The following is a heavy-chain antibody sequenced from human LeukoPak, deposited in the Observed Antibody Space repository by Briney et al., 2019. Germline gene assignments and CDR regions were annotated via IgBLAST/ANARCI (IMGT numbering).Heavy chain of an antibody. J-gene: IGHJ4*02. CDR2: INHSGST. CDR1: GGSFSGYY. CDR3: ASLASPAYCTNGVCYTADY. D-gene: IGHD2-8*01. Sequence: SETLSLTCAVYGGSFSGYYWSWIRQPPGKGLEWIGEINHSGSTNYNPSLKSRVTISVGTSKNQFSLKLSSVTAADTAVYYCASLASPAYCTNGVCYTADYWGQGTLVTVSS. V-gene: IGHV4-34*01.